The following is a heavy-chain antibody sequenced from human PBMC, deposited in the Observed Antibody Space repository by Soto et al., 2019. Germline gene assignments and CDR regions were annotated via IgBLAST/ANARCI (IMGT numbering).Heavy chain of an antibody. CDR1: GFSFSNYW. CDR3: ARGGHYGSERDNWFDP. D-gene: IGHD3-10*01. Sequence: EVPVVESGGGLVQPGGSLRLSCAGSGFSFSNYWMHWVRQAPGKGPVWLSRISHDATSTSYADFVKGRFTGSRDNAKNTVYLQMNSLRPEDTAVYYCARGGHYGSERDNWFDPWGQGTLVTVSS. V-gene: IGHV3-74*01. CDR2: ISHDATST. J-gene: IGHJ5*02.